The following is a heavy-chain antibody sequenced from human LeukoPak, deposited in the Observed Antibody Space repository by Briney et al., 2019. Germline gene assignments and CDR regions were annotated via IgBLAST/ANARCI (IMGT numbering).Heavy chain of an antibody. CDR1: GFTFSSYW. J-gene: IGHJ3*02. CDR3: ARDKLGYSSGWYRGAFDI. V-gene: IGHV3-48*04. CDR2: ISSSGSTI. Sequence: PGGSLRLSCAASGFTFSSYWMSWVRQAPGKGLEWVSYISSSGSTIYYADSVKGRFTISRDNAKNSLYLQMNSLRAEDTAVYYCARDKLGYSSGWYRGAFDIWGQGTMVTVSS. D-gene: IGHD6-19*01.